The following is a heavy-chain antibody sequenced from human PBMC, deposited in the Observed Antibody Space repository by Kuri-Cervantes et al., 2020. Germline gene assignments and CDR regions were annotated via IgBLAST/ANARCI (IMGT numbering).Heavy chain of an antibody. D-gene: IGHD4-17*01. J-gene: IGHJ3*02. V-gene: IGHV4-39*01. Sequence: ESLKISCTVSGGSISSGGYYWGWIRQPPGKGLEWIGSIYYSGSTYYNPSLKSRVTISVDTSKNQFSLKLSSVTAADTAVYYCARSQLAYGDYGVDAFDIWGQGTMVTVSS. CDR2: IYYSGST. CDR3: ARSQLAYGDYGVDAFDI. CDR1: GGSISSGGYY.